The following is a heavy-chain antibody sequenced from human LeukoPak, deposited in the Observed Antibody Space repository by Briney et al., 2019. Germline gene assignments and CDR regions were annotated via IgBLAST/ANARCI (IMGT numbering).Heavy chain of an antibody. Sequence: SVKVSCKASGGTFSSYAISWVRQAPGQGLEWMGGIIPIFGTANYAQKFQGRVTITADESTSTAYMELSSLRSEDTAVYYCARDILSQGPDAFDVWGQGTMVTVSS. V-gene: IGHV1-69*13. CDR3: ARDILSQGPDAFDV. CDR1: GGTFSSYA. CDR2: IIPIFGTA. D-gene: IGHD2/OR15-2a*01. J-gene: IGHJ3*01.